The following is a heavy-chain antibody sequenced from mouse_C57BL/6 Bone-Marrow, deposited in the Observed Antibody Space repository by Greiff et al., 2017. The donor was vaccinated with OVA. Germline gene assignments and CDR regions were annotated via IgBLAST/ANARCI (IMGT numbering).Heavy chain of an antibody. Sequence: VQLQQSGPELVKPGASVKIPCKASGYTFTDYNMDWVKQSHGKSLEWIGDINPNNGGTIYNQKFKGKATLTVDKSSSTAYMELRSLTSEDTAVYYCARGDTVVAHFDYWGQGTTLTVSS. D-gene: IGHD1-1*01. V-gene: IGHV1-18*01. J-gene: IGHJ2*01. CDR3: ARGDTVVAHFDY. CDR1: GYTFTDYN. CDR2: INPNNGGT.